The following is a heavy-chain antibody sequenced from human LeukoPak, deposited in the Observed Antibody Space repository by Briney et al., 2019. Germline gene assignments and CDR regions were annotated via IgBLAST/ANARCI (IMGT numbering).Heavy chain of an antibody. V-gene: IGHV3-21*01. CDR2: ISSSSSYI. Sequence: GGSLRLSCAASGFTFSSYSMNWVRQAPGKGLEWVSSISSSSSYIYYADSVKGRFTISRDNAKNSLYLQMNSLRAEDTAVYYCARDSTSSRGYGSGSWEVWGKGTTVTISS. J-gene: IGHJ6*04. D-gene: IGHD3-10*01. CDR1: GFTFSSYS. CDR3: ARDSTSSRGYGSGSWEV.